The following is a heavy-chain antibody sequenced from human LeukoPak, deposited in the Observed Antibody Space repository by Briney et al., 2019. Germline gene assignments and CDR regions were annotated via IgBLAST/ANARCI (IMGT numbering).Heavy chain of an antibody. CDR3: AGPPQAGPFDY. CDR1: GFIFRDYW. J-gene: IGHJ4*02. Sequence: GGSLRLSCAGSGFIFRDYWLTWVRQAPGKGLEWVANINPDGSDKNYVDSLKGRFAIFRDNAKNLLFLQMNSLRVEDTAVYYCAGPPQAGPFDYWGQGTLVTVSS. V-gene: IGHV3-7*01. D-gene: IGHD6-19*01. CDR2: INPDGSDK.